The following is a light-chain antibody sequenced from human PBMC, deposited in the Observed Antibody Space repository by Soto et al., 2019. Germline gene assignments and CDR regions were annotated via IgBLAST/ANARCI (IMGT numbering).Light chain of an antibody. Sequence: DIQMTQSPSSLSASVGDRVTITCRASQGISNSLAWYQQKPGKVPKLLIYAASTLQSAVPSRFSGSGSGPDFTLTISSLQPEDVATYYCQKYNSAPRAFGQGTKVEIK. V-gene: IGKV1-27*01. CDR1: QGISNS. CDR3: QKYNSAPRA. CDR2: AAS. J-gene: IGKJ1*01.